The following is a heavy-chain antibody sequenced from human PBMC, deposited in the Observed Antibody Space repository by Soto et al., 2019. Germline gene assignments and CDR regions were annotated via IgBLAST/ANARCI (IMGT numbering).Heavy chain of an antibody. Sequence: SETLSLTCAVSGYSISSGYYWGWIRQPPGKGLEWIGSIYHSGSTYYNPSLKSRVTISVDTSKNQFSLKLSSVTAADTAVYYCARDHGLYYFDYWGQGTLVTVSS. V-gene: IGHV4-38-2*02. CDR3: ARDHGLYYFDY. D-gene: IGHD3-10*01. J-gene: IGHJ4*02. CDR1: GYSISSGYY. CDR2: IYHSGST.